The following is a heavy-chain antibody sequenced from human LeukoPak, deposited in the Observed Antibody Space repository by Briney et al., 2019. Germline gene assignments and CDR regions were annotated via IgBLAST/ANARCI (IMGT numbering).Heavy chain of an antibody. CDR1: GGSFSGYY. D-gene: IGHD4-23*01. CDR3: ARITVVRWGLYYYYYYMDV. Sequence: SETLSLTCAVYGGSFSGYYWSWIRQPPGKGLEWIGEINHSGSTNYNPSLKSRVTISIDTSKNQFSLKLNSVTAADTAVYYCARITVVRWGLYYYYYYMDVWGKGTTVTVSS. J-gene: IGHJ6*03. V-gene: IGHV4-34*01. CDR2: INHSGST.